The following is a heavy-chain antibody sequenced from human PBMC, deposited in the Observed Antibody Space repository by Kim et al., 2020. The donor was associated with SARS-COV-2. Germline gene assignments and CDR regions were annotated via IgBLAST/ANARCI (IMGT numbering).Heavy chain of an antibody. Sequence: SAQNLQGRVTLTTDTSTGTAFLELRSLRSDDTAVYFCARDRGYGDDTFDYWGQGTLVTVSS. CDR3: ARDRGYGDDTFDY. J-gene: IGHJ4*02. D-gene: IGHD4-17*01. V-gene: IGHV1-18*01.